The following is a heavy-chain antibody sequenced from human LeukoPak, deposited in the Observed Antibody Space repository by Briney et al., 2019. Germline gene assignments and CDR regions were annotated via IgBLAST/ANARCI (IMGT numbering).Heavy chain of an antibody. CDR3: TRGDYGGNPGDY. CDR1: GFTFGDYA. CDR2: IRSKAYGGTT. V-gene: IGHV3-49*04. D-gene: IGHD4-23*01. J-gene: IGHJ4*02. Sequence: PGRSLRLSCTASGFTFGDYAMSWVRQAPGKGLERVGFIRSKAYGGTTEYAASVKGRFTISRDDSKSIAYLQMNSLKTEDTAVYYCTRGDYGGNPGDYWGQGTLVTVSS.